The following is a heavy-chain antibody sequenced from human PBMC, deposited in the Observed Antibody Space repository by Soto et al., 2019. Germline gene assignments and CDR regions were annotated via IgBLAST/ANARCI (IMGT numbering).Heavy chain of an antibody. CDR2: ISAYNGNT. Sequence: QVQVVQSGAEVKKPGASVKVSCKASGYTFISYGFSWVRQAPGQGLEWMGWISAYNGNTNYAQKFQGRVSMTTDTSPSTANMELRSLRSDDTAVYYCARDRRQFGGSYPFPPDCWGQGTLVTVSS. V-gene: IGHV1-18*01. D-gene: IGHD1-26*01. CDR1: GYTFISYG. J-gene: IGHJ4*02. CDR3: ARDRRQFGGSYPFPPDC.